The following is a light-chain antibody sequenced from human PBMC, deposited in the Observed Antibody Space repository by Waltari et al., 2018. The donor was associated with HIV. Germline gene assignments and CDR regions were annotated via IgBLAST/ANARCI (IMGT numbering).Light chain of an antibody. Sequence: QSALTQPASVSGSPGQSITISCIGTSSDVGGYSLVSWYQHHPGKAPQLLSFEDTERPSGVFNRFSASKSGTTASLTISGLLSEDAADYYCCSYGGFTTYVFGSGTKVTVL. V-gene: IGLV2-23*01. CDR2: EDT. J-gene: IGLJ1*01. CDR3: CSYGGFTTYV. CDR1: SSDVGGYSL.